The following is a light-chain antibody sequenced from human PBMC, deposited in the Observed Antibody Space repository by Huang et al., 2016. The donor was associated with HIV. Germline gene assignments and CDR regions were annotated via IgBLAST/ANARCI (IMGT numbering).Light chain of an antibody. J-gene: IGKJ4*01. CDR3: QHYNNWPLT. CDR1: QGVNNN. V-gene: IGKV3-15*01. CDR2: DAS. Sequence: IVLTQSPATLSVSPGESATLSCRASQGVNNNLAWYQQKPGQAPRLLIYDASTRASGIPARFSGSGTGTEFTLTISSLQSEDLAVYHCQHYNNWPLTFGGGTKVEIK.